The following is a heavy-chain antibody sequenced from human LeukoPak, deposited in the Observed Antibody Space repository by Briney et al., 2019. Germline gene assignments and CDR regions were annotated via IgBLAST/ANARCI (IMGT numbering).Heavy chain of an antibody. Sequence: SETLSLTCTVSGGSISSYYWSWIRQPPGKGLEWIGYIYYSGSTNCNPSLKSRVTISVDTSKNQFSLKLSSVTAADTAVYYCARAYCGGDCYRGWFDPWGQGTLVTVSS. CDR3: ARAYCGGDCYRGWFDP. J-gene: IGHJ5*02. CDR2: IYYSGST. V-gene: IGHV4-59*01. CDR1: GGSISSYY. D-gene: IGHD2-21*02.